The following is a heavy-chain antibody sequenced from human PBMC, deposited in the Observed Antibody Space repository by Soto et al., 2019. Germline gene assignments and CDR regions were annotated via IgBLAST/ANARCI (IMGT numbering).Heavy chain of an antibody. CDR1: GDSVTSGSYY. D-gene: IGHD7-27*01. CDR3: AREWGLLPYYVMNV. CDR2: ISYTGRT. Sequence: NPSETLSLTCIVSGDSVTSGSYYWTWLRQPPGKGLEWIGYISYTGRTKYNPSLQSRVTISVDTSKSDFSLNLSPVTAADTAVYFCAREWGLLPYYVMNVWGHGAAVTVSS. V-gene: IGHV4-61*03. J-gene: IGHJ6*02.